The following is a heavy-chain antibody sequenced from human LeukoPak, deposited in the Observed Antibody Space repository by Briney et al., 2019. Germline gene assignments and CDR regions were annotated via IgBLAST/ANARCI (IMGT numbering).Heavy chain of an antibody. V-gene: IGHV4-34*01. CDR2: INHSGST. Sequence: PSETLSLTCAVYGGSFSGYYWGWIRQPPGKGLEWIGEINHSGSTNYNPSLKSRVTISVDTSKNQFSLKLSSVTAADTAVYYCASTGDILNSYFDYWGQGTLVTVSS. J-gene: IGHJ4*02. CDR3: ASTGDILNSYFDY. CDR1: GGSFSGYY. D-gene: IGHD3-9*01.